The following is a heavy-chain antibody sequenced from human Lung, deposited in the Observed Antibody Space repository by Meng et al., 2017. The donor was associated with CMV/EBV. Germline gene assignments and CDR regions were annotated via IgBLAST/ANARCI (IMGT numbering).Heavy chain of an antibody. V-gene: IGHV1-69*05. CDR3: AIPRVGYCSASSCPPAY. J-gene: IGHJ4*02. D-gene: IGHD2-15*01. CDR1: TFRTYG. Sequence: TFRTYGISWVRQAPGQGLEWVGGIISIFGTANYAQRFQGRLTITTDESTSTAYMELSSLRSDDTAVFYCAIPRVGYCSASSCPPAYWGQGTLVTVSS. CDR2: IISIFGTA.